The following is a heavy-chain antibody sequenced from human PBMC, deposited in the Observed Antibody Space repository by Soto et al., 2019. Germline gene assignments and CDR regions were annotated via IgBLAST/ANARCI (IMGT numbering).Heavy chain of an antibody. CDR2: IYFRGNT. Sequence: SETLSLTCTVSGGSISSGGYYWSWIRQHPGKGLEWIGSIYFRGNTYYNPSLQTRVTISLDKSKSQFSLKLNSVTAADSAVYFCARLEGLATISYYFDFWGQGALVTVSS. CDR3: ARLEGLATISYYFDF. J-gene: IGHJ4*02. D-gene: IGHD3-9*01. CDR1: GGSISSGGYY. V-gene: IGHV4-39*01.